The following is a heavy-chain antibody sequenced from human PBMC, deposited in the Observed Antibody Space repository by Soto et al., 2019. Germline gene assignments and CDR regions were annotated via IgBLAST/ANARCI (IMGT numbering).Heavy chain of an antibody. V-gene: IGHV4-34*01. Sequence: SETLSLTCAVYGGSFSGYYWSWIRQPPGKGLEWIGEINHSGSTNYNPSLKSRVTISVDTSKNQFSLKLSPVTAADTAVYYCARVSGSSRGGGYSYAAVGMDVWGQGTTVTVSS. D-gene: IGHD5-18*01. CDR2: INHSGST. CDR1: GGSFSGYY. CDR3: ARVSGSSRGGGYSYAAVGMDV. J-gene: IGHJ6*02.